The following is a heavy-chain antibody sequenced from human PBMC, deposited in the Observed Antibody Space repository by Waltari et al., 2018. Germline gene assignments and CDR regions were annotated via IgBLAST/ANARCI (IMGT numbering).Heavy chain of an antibody. V-gene: IGHV3-48*03. CDR3: ARPSTEYYYYYYYMDV. J-gene: IGHJ6*03. Sequence: EVQVVESGGGLVQPGGSLRLSCEASGFSFSSYEMNWIRQAPGKGLEWVSYISNSGSTMYYADSVKSRFTISRDNAKNSVYLEMNSLRAEDTAVYYCARPSTEYYYYYYYMDVWGKGTTVTVS. CDR2: ISNSGSTM. CDR1: GFSFSSYE.